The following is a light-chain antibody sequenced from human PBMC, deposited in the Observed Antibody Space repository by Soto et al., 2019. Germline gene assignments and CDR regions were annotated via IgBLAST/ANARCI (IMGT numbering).Light chain of an antibody. J-gene: IGLJ2*01. CDR3: SSYSSSSILV. V-gene: IGLV2-14*01. CDR1: SSDVGSYNY. CDR2: EVS. Sequence: QSALTQPASVSGSPGQSITISCTGTSSDVGSYNYVSWYQQHPGKAPKLMIYEVSNRPSGVSNRFSGSKSGNTASLTISGLQAEDEADYHCSSYSSSSILVFGGGTKVTVL.